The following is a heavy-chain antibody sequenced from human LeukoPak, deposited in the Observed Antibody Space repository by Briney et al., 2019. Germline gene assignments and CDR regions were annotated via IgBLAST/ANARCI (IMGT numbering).Heavy chain of an antibody. CDR2: INHSGST. D-gene: IGHD5-18*01. CDR3: ARLERGHSCGPRDY. Sequence: ASETLSLTCAVYGGSFSGYYWSWIRQPPGKGLEWIGEINHSGSTNYNPSLKSRVTISVDTSKNQFSLKLSSVTAADTAVYYCARLERGHSCGPRDYWGQGTLVTVSS. V-gene: IGHV4-34*01. CDR1: GGSFSGYY. J-gene: IGHJ4*02.